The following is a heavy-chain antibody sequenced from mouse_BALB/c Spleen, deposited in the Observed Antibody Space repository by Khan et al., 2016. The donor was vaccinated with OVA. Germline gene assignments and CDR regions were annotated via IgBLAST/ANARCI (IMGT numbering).Heavy chain of an antibody. D-gene: IGHD1-1*01. CDR3: ARFREYYGSSSYYFDY. CDR2: INTYTGEP. CDR1: GYTFTNYG. Sequence: QIQLVQSGPELKKPGETVKISCKASGYTFTNYGMNWMKQAPGKGLKWMGWINTYTGEPTYAGDFKGRFAFSLDTSATTAYLQINNLKNEDMATYFCARFREYYGSSSYYFDYWGQGTTLTVSS. J-gene: IGHJ2*01. V-gene: IGHV9-1*02.